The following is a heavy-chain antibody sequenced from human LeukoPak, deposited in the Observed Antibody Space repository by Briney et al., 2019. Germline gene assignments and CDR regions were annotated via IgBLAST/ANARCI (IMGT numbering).Heavy chain of an antibody. CDR2: ISAYNGNT. CDR3: ARDFRYYDILTGYYYYFDY. J-gene: IGHJ4*02. D-gene: IGHD3-9*01. V-gene: IGHV1-18*04. CDR1: GYTFTGSY. Sequence: ASVKVSCKASGYTFTGSYMHWVRQAPGQGLEWMGWISAYNGNTNYAQKLQGRVTMTTDTSTSTAYMELRSLRSDDTAVYYCARDFRYYDILTGYYYYFDYWGQGTLVTVSS.